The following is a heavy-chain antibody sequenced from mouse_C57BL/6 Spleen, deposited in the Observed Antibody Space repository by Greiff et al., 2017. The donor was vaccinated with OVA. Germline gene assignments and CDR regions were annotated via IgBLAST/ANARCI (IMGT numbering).Heavy chain of an antibody. J-gene: IGHJ4*01. CDR1: GYTFTSYW. CDR2: INPSNGGT. D-gene: IGHD2-4*01. CDR3: ARGYYDYDGSYYAMDY. Sequence: VQLQQPGTELVKPGASVKLSCKASGYTFTSYWMHWVKQRPGQGLEWIGNINPSNGGTNYNEKFKSKATLTVDKSSSTAYMQLSSLTSEDSAVYYCARGYYDYDGSYYAMDYWGQGTSVTVSS. V-gene: IGHV1-53*01.